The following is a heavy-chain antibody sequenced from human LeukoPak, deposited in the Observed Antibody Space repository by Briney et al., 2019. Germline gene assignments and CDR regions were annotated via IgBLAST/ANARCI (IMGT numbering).Heavy chain of an antibody. CDR2: INSDGRTT. CDR3: ARRQYRSSWYYFDY. V-gene: IGHV3-74*01. J-gene: IGHJ4*02. Sequence: GGSLRLSCAASGFSLSSYWMHWVRQAPGKGLVWVSRINSDGRTTNYADSVKGRFTISRDNAKNTLYLQMNSLRAEDTAVYYCARRQYRSSWYYFDYWGQGTLVTVSS. CDR1: GFSLSSYW. D-gene: IGHD6-13*01.